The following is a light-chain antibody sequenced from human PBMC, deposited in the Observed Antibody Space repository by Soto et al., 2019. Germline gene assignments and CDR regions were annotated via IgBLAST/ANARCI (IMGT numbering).Light chain of an antibody. J-gene: IGLJ2*01. CDR2: AVT. Sequence: QSGLTQPASVSGSPGQSITISCTGTSSDIGGYNYVSWYQQHPGKVPKLLIFAVTDRPSGVSARFSGSKSGTTASLTISGLQAEDEADYYCSSYSNRNTLVVFGGGTKVTVL. CDR1: SSDIGGYNY. CDR3: SSYSNRNTLVV. V-gene: IGLV2-14*01.